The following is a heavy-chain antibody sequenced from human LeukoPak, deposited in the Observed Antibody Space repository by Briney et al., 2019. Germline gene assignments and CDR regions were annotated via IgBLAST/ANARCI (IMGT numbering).Heavy chain of an antibody. CDR3: ARVGLDTAMVTQYYYYYGMDV. CDR2: IRYDGRKK. D-gene: IGHD5-18*01. Sequence: GGSLRLSCAASGFTFSSYGMPWFRQAQAKGLEWWAFIRYDGRKKYYDDSVKGRFTISRDNSKNTLYLQMNSLRAEDTAVYYCARVGLDTAMVTQYYYYYGMDVWGQGTTVTVSS. V-gene: IGHV3-30*02. CDR1: GFTFSSYG. J-gene: IGHJ6*02.